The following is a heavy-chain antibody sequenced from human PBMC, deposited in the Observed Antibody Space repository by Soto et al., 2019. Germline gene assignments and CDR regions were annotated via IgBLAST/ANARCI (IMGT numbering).Heavy chain of an antibody. CDR3: ARDGYCSGGSCYSVPVFDY. Sequence: GGSLRLSCAASGFTFGSYGMHWVRQAPGKGLEWVAVIWYDGSNKYYADSVKGRFTISRGNSKNTLHLQMNSLRAEDTAVYYYARDGYCSGGSCYSVPVFDYWGQGTLVTVSS. J-gene: IGHJ4*02. CDR2: IWYDGSNK. D-gene: IGHD2-15*01. V-gene: IGHV3-33*01. CDR1: GFTFGSYG.